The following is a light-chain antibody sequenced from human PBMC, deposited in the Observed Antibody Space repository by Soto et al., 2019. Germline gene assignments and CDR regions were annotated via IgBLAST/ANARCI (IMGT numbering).Light chain of an antibody. CDR3: QQYDNVPLT. CDR2: EAS. V-gene: IGKV1-33*01. Sequence: DIQMTQSPSSLSASVGDRVTITCQASQVITNDLNWYQQKPGKAPKVLIYEASNLETGVPSRFSGSGSGTDFTFTISSLQPEDIATYFCQQYDNVPLTFGVGTKVEIK. CDR1: QVITND. J-gene: IGKJ4*01.